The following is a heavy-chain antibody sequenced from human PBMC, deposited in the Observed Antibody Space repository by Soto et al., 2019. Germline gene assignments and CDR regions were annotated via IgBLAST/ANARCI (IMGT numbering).Heavy chain of an antibody. CDR1: GFTFSSYG. V-gene: IGHV3-30*18. CDR3: ANGGYCSGGSCYAPVRFDP. D-gene: IGHD2-15*01. Sequence: GGSLRLSCAASGFTFSSYGMHWVRQAPGKGLEWVAVISYDGSNKYYADSVKGRFTISRDNSKNTLYLQMNSLRAEDTAVYYCANGGYCSGGSCYAPVRFDPWGQGTLVTVSS. J-gene: IGHJ5*02. CDR2: ISYDGSNK.